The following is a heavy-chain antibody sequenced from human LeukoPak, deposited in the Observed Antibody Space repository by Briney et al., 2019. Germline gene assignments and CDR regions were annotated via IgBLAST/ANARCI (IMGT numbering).Heavy chain of an antibody. Sequence: SETLSLTCTVSGYSISSGYYWGWIRQPPGKGLEWIGSIYHSGSTYYNPSLKSRVTISVDTSKNQFSLKLSSVTAADTAVYYCANRSTKYDFLYWGQGTLVTVSS. CDR1: GYSISSGYY. V-gene: IGHV4-38-2*02. D-gene: IGHD3-3*01. J-gene: IGHJ4*02. CDR3: ANRSTKYDFLY. CDR2: IYHSGST.